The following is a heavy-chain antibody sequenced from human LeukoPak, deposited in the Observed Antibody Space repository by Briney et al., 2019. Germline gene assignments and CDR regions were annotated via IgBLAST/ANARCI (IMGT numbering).Heavy chain of an antibody. D-gene: IGHD1/OR15-1a*01. Sequence: GRSLRLSCVASGFTFSSHGMHWISQDPGNGLEWVAVIWYDGSDKYYADSVKGRFIISRDNSRNTLDLQMNSLRAEDTAVYYCARWGNNKILDYWGQGTLVTVSS. CDR1: GFTFSSHG. J-gene: IGHJ4*02. CDR2: IWYDGSDK. CDR3: ARWGNNKILDY. V-gene: IGHV3-33*01.